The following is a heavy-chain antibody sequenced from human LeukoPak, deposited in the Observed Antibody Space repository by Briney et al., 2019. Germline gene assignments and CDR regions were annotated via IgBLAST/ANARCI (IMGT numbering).Heavy chain of an antibody. CDR2: IYYSGST. V-gene: IGHV4-31*03. Sequence: PAQTLSLTCTVSGGSISSGGYYWSWIRQHPGKGLEWIGYIYYSGSTYYNPSLKSRVTISVDTSKNQFSLKLSSVTAADTAVYYCARDSPVDAFDIWGQGTMVTVSS. CDR1: GGSISSGGYY. J-gene: IGHJ3*02. CDR3: ARDSPVDAFDI.